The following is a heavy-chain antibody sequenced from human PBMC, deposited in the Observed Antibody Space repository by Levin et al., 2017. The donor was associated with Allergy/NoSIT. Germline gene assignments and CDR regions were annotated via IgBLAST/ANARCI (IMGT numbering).Heavy chain of an antibody. CDR1: GFPFSSYA. V-gene: IGHV3-23*01. J-gene: IGHJ4*02. CDR2: ISTDGVTT. D-gene: IGHD5-12*01. Sequence: GGSLRLSCAASGFPFSSYAMSWVRQPPGKGLEWVSGISTDGVTTYYADSVEGRFTISRDNSKHTVSLQMNSLRAGDTAVYYCSFHPSGYEGAELDYWGQGTLVTVSP. CDR3: SFHPSGYEGAELDY.